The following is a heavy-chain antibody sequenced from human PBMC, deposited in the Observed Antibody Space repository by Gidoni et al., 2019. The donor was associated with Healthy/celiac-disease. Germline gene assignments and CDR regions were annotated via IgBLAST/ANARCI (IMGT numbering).Heavy chain of an antibody. CDR3: AKEGQRWLQLPYDY. CDR1: GCILCSDA. V-gene: IGHV3-23*01. CDR2: ISVSGGSK. J-gene: IGHJ4*02. Sequence: EVQLLESGGGFVMPGGSLRLFCAASGCILCSDAMSCVCHAPGRGLEWVAAISVSGGSKYYADSEKSRFTISGDNYKNTLYLQMNSRRAEDTAVYYCAKEGQRWLQLPYDYWGQGTLVTVSS. D-gene: IGHD5-12*01.